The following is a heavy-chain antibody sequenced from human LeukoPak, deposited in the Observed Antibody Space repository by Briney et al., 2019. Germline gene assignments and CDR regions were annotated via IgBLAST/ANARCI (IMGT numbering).Heavy chain of an antibody. V-gene: IGHV4-34*01. CDR2: INHSGST. CDR1: GGSFSGYY. J-gene: IGHJ5*02. CDR3: ARGMGFDP. Sequence: SETLSLTCAVYGGSFSGYYWSWIRQPPGKGLEWIGEINHSGSTNYNPSLKSRVTISVDTSKNQFSLKLSSVTAADTAVYYCARGMGFDPWGQGTLVTVSS.